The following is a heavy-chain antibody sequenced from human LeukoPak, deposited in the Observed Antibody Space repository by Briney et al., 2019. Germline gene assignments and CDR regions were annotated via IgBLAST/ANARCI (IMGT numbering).Heavy chain of an antibody. D-gene: IGHD4-11*01. CDR3: ARLRSNYINYDAFDI. V-gene: IGHV3-23*01. J-gene: IGHJ3*02. CDR2: ISGSGGST. Sequence: AGSLGLSCAASGFTFSSYAMSWVRQAPGKGLEWVSAISGSGGSTYYADSVKGRFTISRDNSKNTLYVQMKSLRAEDTAVYYCARLRSNYINYDAFDIWGQGTMVTVSS. CDR1: GFTFSSYA.